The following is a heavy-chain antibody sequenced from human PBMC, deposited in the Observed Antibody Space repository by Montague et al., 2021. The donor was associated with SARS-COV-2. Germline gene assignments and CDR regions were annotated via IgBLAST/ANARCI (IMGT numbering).Heavy chain of an antibody. CDR3: ARAQTIVGLVITSFDY. D-gene: IGHD3-3*01. Sequence: IYYTGSTXYKPSLKSRATISVDTSKNQFSLKLSSVTTADTAVYYCARAQTIVGLVITSFDYWGQGTLVTVSS. CDR2: IYYTGST. J-gene: IGHJ4*02. V-gene: IGHV4-31*02.